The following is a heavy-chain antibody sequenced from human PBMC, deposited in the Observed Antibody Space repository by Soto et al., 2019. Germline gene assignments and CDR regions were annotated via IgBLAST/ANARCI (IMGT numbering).Heavy chain of an antibody. Sequence: EVQLVESGGGLVQPGGSLRLSCAASGFYVNVNYMSWVRQAPGKGLEWVSDITGGGNTHYADFVKGRFTISRDDSNNTVSLLMNSLRADDTAVYYCARENSYYGMDVWGQGTKVTVSS. CDR2: ITGGGNT. J-gene: IGHJ6*02. CDR1: GFYVNVNY. CDR3: ARENSYYGMDV. V-gene: IGHV3-66*01.